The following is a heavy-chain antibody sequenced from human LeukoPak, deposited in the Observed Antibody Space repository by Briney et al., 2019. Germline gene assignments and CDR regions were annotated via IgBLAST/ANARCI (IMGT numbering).Heavy chain of an antibody. CDR3: AKGIGPSSSPNFDY. CDR1: GFTFDDYA. V-gene: IGHV3-9*01. CDR2: ISWNSGSI. D-gene: IGHD6-6*01. Sequence: GGSLRLSCAASGFTFDDYAMHWVRQAPGKGLEWVSGISWNSGSIGYADSVKGRFTISRDNAKNSLYLQMNSLRAEDTALYYCAKGIGPSSSPNFDYWGQGTLVTVSS. J-gene: IGHJ4*02.